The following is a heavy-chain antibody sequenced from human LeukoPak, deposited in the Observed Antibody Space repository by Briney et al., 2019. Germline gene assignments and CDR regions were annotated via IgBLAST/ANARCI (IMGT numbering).Heavy chain of an antibody. J-gene: IGHJ4*02. D-gene: IGHD6-13*01. CDR3: ARGIAAAGPFDY. CDR2: INHSGST. Sequence: SETLSLACAVYGGSFSGYYWSWIRQPPGKGLEWIGEINHSGSTNYNPSLKSRVTISVDTSKNQFSLKLSSVTAADTAVYYCARGIAAAGPFDYWGQGTLVTVSS. V-gene: IGHV4-34*01. CDR1: GGSFSGYY.